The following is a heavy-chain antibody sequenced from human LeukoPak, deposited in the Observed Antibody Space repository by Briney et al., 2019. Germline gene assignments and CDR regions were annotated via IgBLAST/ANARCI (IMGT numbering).Heavy chain of an antibody. CDR3: ARSGREATEIDY. J-gene: IGHJ4*02. CDR2: INGRGTYI. V-gene: IGHV3-11*06. CDR1: GFTFSDYF. Sequence: GGSLRLSCAASGFTFSDYFMSWVRQAPGKGLEWLSYINGRGTYIDYAESLKGRITNSRDNAQNSLYLQMNSLRVEDTAVYYCARSGREATEIDYWGQGTLVTVSS. D-gene: IGHD1-1*01.